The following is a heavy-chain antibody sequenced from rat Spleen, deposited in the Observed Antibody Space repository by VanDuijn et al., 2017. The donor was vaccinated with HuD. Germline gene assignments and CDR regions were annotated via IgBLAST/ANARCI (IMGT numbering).Heavy chain of an antibody. J-gene: IGHJ3*01. CDR3: TSHGTRVSRFAY. CDR2: IFYDGSST. D-gene: IGHD1-4*01. Sequence: EVQLVETGGGLVQPGRSLKLSCAASGFSFSSYGMAWVRQTPTKGLELVATIFYDGSSTYYRDSVKGRFTISRNNAKSTLYLQMDSLRSEDTATYYCTSHGTRVSRFAYWGQGTLVTVSS. V-gene: IGHV5-29*01. CDR1: GFSFSSYG.